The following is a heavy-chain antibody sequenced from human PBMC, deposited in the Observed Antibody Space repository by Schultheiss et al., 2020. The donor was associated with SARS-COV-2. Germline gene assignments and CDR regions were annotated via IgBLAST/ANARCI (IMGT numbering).Heavy chain of an antibody. CDR2: INPNSGGT. D-gene: IGHD4-17*01. Sequence: ASVKVSCKASGYTFTGYYMHWVRQAPGQGLEWMGWINPNSGGTNYAQKFQGRVTMTRDTSISTAYMELRSLRSDDTAVYYCARVHYGDPNWFDPWGQGTLVTVSS. CDR1: GYTFTGYY. J-gene: IGHJ5*02. V-gene: IGHV1-2*02. CDR3: ARVHYGDPNWFDP.